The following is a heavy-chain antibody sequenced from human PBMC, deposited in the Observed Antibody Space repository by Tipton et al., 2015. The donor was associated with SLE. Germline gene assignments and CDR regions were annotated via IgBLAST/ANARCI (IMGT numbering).Heavy chain of an antibody. CDR1: GGSIRTYY. Sequence: TLSLTCSVSGGSIRTYYWSWIRQPPGKGLQWIGYIFHSGITYYNPSLKSRVTMSVDRSKNQFSLRLASVTAADTAVYYCATELFRGYTSGWGPDYWGQGTLVTVSS. V-gene: IGHV4-59*04. D-gene: IGHD6-19*01. CDR2: IFHSGIT. J-gene: IGHJ4*02. CDR3: ATELFRGYTSGWGPDY.